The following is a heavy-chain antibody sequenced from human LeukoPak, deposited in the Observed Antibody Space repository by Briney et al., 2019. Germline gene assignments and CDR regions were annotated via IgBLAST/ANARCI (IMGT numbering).Heavy chain of an antibody. J-gene: IGHJ4*02. CDR3: AKRCGGDCYYHHFDY. CDR2: ISGSGGST. CDR1: GCTFSSYA. D-gene: IGHD2-21*02. Sequence: PGGSLRLSCAASGCTFSSYAMSWVRQAPGKGLEWVAAISGSGGSTYYADSVKGRFTISRDNSKNPLYLQMNSLRAEDTAVYYCAKRCGGDCYYHHFDYWGQGTLVTVSS. V-gene: IGHV3-23*01.